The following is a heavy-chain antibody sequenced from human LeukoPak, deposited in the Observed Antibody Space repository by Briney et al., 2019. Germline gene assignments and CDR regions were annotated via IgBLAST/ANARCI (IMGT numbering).Heavy chain of an antibody. Sequence: GESLKISCKGSGYSFTSYWIGWVRQMPGKGLEWMGIIYPGDSDTRYSPSFQGQVTISADKSISTAYLQWSSLKASDTAMYYCARGHTSIAARPGALFDYWGQGTLVTVSS. CDR1: GYSFTSYW. D-gene: IGHD6-6*01. V-gene: IGHV5-51*01. CDR3: ARGHTSIAARPGALFDY. CDR2: IYPGDSDT. J-gene: IGHJ4*02.